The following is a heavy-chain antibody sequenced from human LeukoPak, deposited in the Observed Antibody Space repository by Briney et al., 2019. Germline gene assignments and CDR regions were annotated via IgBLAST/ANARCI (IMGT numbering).Heavy chain of an antibody. V-gene: IGHV1-18*01. Sequence: GASVKVSCKASGYTFTSYGISWVRQAPGQGLEWMGWIRAYNGNTNYAQKLQGRVTMTIDTSTSTAYMELRSLRSDDTAVYYCARDRELLEFDYWGQGTLVTVSS. CDR1: GYTFTSYG. D-gene: IGHD1-7*01. CDR2: IRAYNGNT. J-gene: IGHJ4*02. CDR3: ARDRELLEFDY.